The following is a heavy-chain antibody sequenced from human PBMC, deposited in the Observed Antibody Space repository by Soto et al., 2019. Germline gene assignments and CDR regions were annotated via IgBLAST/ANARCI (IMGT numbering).Heavy chain of an antibody. CDR3: ARAVYGDLDY. V-gene: IGHV4-30-4*01. Sequence: SETLSLTCSVTGGSISSGDYYWTWIRQSPGKGLEFIGYVYSSGTTYYGPTLESRLSMSQDTSKNQFSLTLRSVTAADTAVYFCARAVYGDLDYWGQGIQVTVSS. D-gene: IGHD4-17*01. CDR1: GGSISSGDYY. J-gene: IGHJ4*02. CDR2: VYSSGTT.